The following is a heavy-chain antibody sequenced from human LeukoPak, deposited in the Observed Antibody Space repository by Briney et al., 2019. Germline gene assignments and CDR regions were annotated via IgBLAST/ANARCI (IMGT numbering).Heavy chain of an antibody. CDR3: AKDTAWHCSGGSCRFDP. Sequence: GGSLRLSCAASGFTFSSYAMSWVRQAPGKGLEWVSAISGSGGSTYYADSVKGRFTISRDNSKNTLYLQMNSLRAEDTAVYYCAKDTAWHCSGGSCRFDPWGQGTLVTVSS. CDR1: GFTFSSYA. J-gene: IGHJ5*02. V-gene: IGHV3-23*01. CDR2: ISGSGGST. D-gene: IGHD2-15*01.